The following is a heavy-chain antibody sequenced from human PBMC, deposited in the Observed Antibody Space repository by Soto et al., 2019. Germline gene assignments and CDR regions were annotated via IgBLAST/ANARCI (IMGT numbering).Heavy chain of an antibody. V-gene: IGHV4-59*01. Sequence: QVQLQASGPGLVKPSETLSLTCTVSGGSISSDFWSWIRQPPGKGLEWIGYISISGNTDYSPSLKGRVTISADTSRNQFSLKLRSVNTADTAVYFCARGREDFLAASGPRWMWLAPWVQGTLVTVSS. J-gene: IGHJ5*02. CDR1: GGSISSDF. D-gene: IGHD3-3*01. CDR2: ISISGNT. CDR3: ARGREDFLAASGPRWMWLAP.